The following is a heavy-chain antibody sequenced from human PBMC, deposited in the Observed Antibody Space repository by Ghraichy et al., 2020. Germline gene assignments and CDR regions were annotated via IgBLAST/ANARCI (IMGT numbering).Heavy chain of an antibody. Sequence: ASVKVSCKASGYTFTSYDINWVRQATGQGLEWMGWMNPNSGNTGYAQKFQGRVTMTRNTSISTAYMELSSLRSEDTAVYYCASPAAPQSDYYYGMDVWGQGTTVTVSS. CDR2: MNPNSGNT. CDR3: ASPAAPQSDYYYGMDV. CDR1: GYTFTSYD. V-gene: IGHV1-8*01. J-gene: IGHJ6*02.